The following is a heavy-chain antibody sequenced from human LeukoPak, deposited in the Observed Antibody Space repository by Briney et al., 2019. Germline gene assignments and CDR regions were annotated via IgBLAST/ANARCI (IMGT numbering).Heavy chain of an antibody. D-gene: IGHD6-19*01. J-gene: IGHJ4*02. Sequence: GASVRVSFKASGYTFTIYDINWVRQAPGQGGERMGWMNPNSGNTGYTQKFQGRVTMTRNTSISTAYMELSSLRSEDTAVYYCAREEQWLVRYFDYWGQGTLVTVSS. CDR3: AREEQWLVRYFDY. V-gene: IGHV1-8*01. CDR1: GYTFTIYD. CDR2: MNPNSGNT.